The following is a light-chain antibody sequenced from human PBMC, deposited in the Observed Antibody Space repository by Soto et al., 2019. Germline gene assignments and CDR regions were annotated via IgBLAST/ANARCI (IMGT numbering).Light chain of an antibody. CDR2: AVD. CDR1: TSDVGGHNF. J-gene: IGLJ3*02. Sequence: QSALTQPASVSGSPGESSTISCSGTTSDVGGHNFVSWFQQHPGKAPKMVIYAVDQRPSGVSIRFSGSKSGNTASLTISGLQTEDEADYYCSSYTRSSIWVFGGGTKLTVL. CDR3: SSYTRSSIWV. V-gene: IGLV2-14*01.